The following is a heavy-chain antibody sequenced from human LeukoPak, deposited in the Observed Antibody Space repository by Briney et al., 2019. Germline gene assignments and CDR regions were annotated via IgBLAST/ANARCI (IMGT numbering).Heavy chain of an antibody. D-gene: IGHD6-13*01. CDR2: IYPGDSDT. CDR1: GYRFTSYW. J-gene: IGHJ4*02. V-gene: IGHV5-51*01. Sequence: GESLKISCKGSGYRFTSYWIGWVRQRPGKGLEWMGIIYPGDSDTRYSPSFQGQVTISADKSISTAYLQWSSLKASDTAMYYCARLGGTRGYSSGWYLDYWGQGTLVTVSS. CDR3: ARLGGTRGYSSGWYLDY.